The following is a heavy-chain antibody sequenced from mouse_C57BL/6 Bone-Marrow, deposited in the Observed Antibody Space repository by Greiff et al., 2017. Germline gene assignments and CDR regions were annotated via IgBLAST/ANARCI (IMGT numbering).Heavy chain of an antibody. CDR3: TTRAQATFPYAMDY. Sequence: VQLQQSGAELVRPGASVKLSCTASGFNIKDDYMHWVWQRPEQGLEWIGWIDPENGDTEYASKFPGKATITADTSSNTAYLQLSSLTSEDTAVYYCTTRAQATFPYAMDYWGQGTSVTVSS. CDR2: IDPENGDT. D-gene: IGHD3-2*02. V-gene: IGHV14-4*01. CDR1: GFNIKDDY. J-gene: IGHJ4*01.